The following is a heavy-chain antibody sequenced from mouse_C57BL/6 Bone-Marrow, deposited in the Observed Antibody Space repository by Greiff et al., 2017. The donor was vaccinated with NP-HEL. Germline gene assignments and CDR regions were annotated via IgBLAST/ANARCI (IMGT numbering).Heavy chain of an antibody. V-gene: IGHV1-69*01. CDR2: IDPSDSYT. D-gene: IGHD1-1*01. Sequence: QVQLQQPGAELVMPGASVKLSCKASGYTFTSYWMHWVKQRPGQGLEWIGEIDPSDSYTNYNQKFKGKSTLTVDKSSSTAYMQLSSLTSEDSAVYYCAREGYYGSIHVDYWGQGTTLTVSS. J-gene: IGHJ2*01. CDR3: AREGYYGSIHVDY. CDR1: GYTFTSYW.